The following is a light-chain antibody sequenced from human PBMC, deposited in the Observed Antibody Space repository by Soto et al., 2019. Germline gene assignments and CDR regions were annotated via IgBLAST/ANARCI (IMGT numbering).Light chain of an antibody. J-gene: IGKJ1*01. CDR3: MQALQTPPT. CDR2: LGS. Sequence: DIVMTQSTLSLPVTPGEPAAMSCRSVQSLLHSNGYNYLDWYLQKPGQSPQLLIYLGSSRASGVPDRFSGGGSGTDFTLKISRVEAEDVGIYYCMQALQTPPTFGQGTKVDI. CDR1: QSLLHSNGYNY. V-gene: IGKV2-28*01.